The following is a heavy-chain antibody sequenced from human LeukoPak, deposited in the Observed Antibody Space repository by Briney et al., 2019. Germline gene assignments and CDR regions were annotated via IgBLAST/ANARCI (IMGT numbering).Heavy chain of an antibody. CDR2: INHSGST. J-gene: IGHJ4*02. CDR3: ARLTDYDILTGYYLHFDY. CDR1: GGSFSGYY. Sequence: SETLSLTCAVYGGSFSGYYWSWIRQPPGKGLEWIGEINHSGSTNYNPSLKSRVTISVDTSKNQFSLKLSSVTAADTAVYYCARLTDYDILTGYYLHFDYWGQGTLVTVSS. D-gene: IGHD3-9*01. V-gene: IGHV4-34*01.